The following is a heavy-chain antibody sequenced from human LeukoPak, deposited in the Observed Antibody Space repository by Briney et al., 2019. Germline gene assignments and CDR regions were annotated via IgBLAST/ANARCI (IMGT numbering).Heavy chain of an antibody. D-gene: IGHD3-10*01. V-gene: IGHV1-18*01. CDR1: GYTFTSYG. Sequence: ASVKVSCKASGYTFTSYGISWVRQAPGQGLEWMGWISAYNGNTNYAQKLQGRVTMTTDTSTSTAYMELRSLRSDDTAVYYCARTVRSRFGELPSDYWGQGTLVTVSS. CDR3: ARTVRSRFGELPSDY. J-gene: IGHJ4*02. CDR2: ISAYNGNT.